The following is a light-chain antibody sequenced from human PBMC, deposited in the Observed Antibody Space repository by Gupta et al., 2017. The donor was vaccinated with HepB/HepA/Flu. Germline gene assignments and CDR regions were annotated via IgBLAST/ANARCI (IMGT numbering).Light chain of an antibody. CDR1: SRDYVGYND. CDR3: SSYAGSNNVV. Sequence: QSALSHPPSVCGSPRHSLTIPCTGTSRDYVGYNDVSWYQQHPGKAPKLMYYAVSKRPSGVPDRFSGSKSGNTASLTVSGLQAEDEADYYCSSYAGSNNVVFGGGTKLTVL. CDR2: AVS. V-gene: IGLV2-8*01. J-gene: IGLJ2*01.